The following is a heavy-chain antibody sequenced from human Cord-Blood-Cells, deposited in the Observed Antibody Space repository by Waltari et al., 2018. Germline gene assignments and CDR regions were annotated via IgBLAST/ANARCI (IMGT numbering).Heavy chain of an antibody. V-gene: IGHV4-34*01. J-gene: IGHJ6*02. D-gene: IGHD2-2*02. CDR3: ARGYCSSTSCYTPFYYYYGMDV. Sequence: QVQLQQWGAGLLKPSETLSLTCAVYGGSFSGYYWSWIRQPPGKGLEGIGEINHSGSTNYNPSLKSRVTISVDTSKNQFSLKLSSVTAADTAVYYCARGYCSSTSCYTPFYYYYGMDVWGQGTTVTVSS. CDR2: INHSGST. CDR1: GGSFSGYY.